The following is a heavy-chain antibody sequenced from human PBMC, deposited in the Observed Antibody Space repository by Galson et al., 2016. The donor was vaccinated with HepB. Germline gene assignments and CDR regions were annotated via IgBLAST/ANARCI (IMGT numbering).Heavy chain of an antibody. CDR1: GGSISSYY. D-gene: IGHD4-23*01. J-gene: IGHJ4*02. CDR3: ARFRWQSYFDY. V-gene: IGHV4-59*01. Sequence: ATLSLTCTVSGGSISSYYWSWIRPPPGKGLEWIGYISYSGSNNYNPSLRSRVTMSVDTSNNQLSLKLSSVIAADTAVYYCARFRWQSYFDYWGQGTLVTVSS. CDR2: ISYSGSN.